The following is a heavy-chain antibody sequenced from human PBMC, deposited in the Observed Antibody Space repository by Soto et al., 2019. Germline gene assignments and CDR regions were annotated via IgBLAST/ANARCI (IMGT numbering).Heavy chain of an antibody. CDR1: ELTFRNEW. V-gene: IGHV3-7*02. Sequence: EVQLVESGGDLVQPGGALRLSCVVSELTFRNEWMTWVRQAPGKGLEWVAKINEHGSETYYVDSVKGRFIISRDNAKNSLFLQMNSLRAEDTAVYYCATHSRFKKDYWGQGTLVTVSS. J-gene: IGHJ4*02. CDR2: INEHGSET. CDR3: ATHSRFKKDY. D-gene: IGHD3-3*01.